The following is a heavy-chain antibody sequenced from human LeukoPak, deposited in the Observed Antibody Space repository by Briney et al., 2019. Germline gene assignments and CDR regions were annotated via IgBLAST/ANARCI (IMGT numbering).Heavy chain of an antibody. D-gene: IGHD5-18*01. CDR1: GGSISSYY. Sequence: SETLSLTCTVSGGSISSYYWSWIRQPPGKGLEWIGFIYYSGSTNYNPSLKSRVTVSVDTSKNQFSLKLSSVTAADTAVYYCARARHSPRYFDLWGRGTLVTVSS. J-gene: IGHJ2*01. V-gene: IGHV4-59*01. CDR2: IYYSGST. CDR3: ARARHSPRYFDL.